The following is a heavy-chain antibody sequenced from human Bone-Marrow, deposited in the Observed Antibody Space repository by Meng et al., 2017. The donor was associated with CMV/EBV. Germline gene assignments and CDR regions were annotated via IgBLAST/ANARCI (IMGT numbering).Heavy chain of an antibody. Sequence: GESLKISCAASGFTVSSNYMSWVRQAPGKGLEWVSVIYSGGSTYYADSVKGRFTISRDNAKNSLYLQMSSLRADDTAVYHCATRSASDQWGPGMLVTVSS. J-gene: IGHJ5*02. CDR3: ATRSASDQ. CDR2: IYSGGST. V-gene: IGHV3-53*01. D-gene: IGHD3-16*01. CDR1: GFTVSSNY.